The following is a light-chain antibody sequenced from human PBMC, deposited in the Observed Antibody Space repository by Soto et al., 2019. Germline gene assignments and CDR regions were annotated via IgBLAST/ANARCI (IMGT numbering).Light chain of an antibody. CDR2: GAS. CDR3: QQYNHWPPLT. Sequence: EIVMTQSPATLSVSPGERATLACRASQRVGRNLAWYQQKPGQAPRLLIYGASTRANGIPARFSGSGSGTEFTLTISSLQSEDFANYYCQQYNHWPPLTFGGGTKVEIK. V-gene: IGKV3-15*01. CDR1: QRVGRN. J-gene: IGKJ4*01.